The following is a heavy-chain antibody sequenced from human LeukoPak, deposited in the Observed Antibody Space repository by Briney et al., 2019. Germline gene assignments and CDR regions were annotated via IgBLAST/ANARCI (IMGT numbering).Heavy chain of an antibody. Sequence: SETLYLTCNVSGDTISSYYWSWIRQPPGKGLEWIGYIYYSGSTNYNPSLKSRVTISVDTSKNHFSLKLSSVTAADTAVYYCARDKYSSTAFDYWGQGTLVTVS. CDR1: GDTISSYY. J-gene: IGHJ4*02. CDR3: ARDKYSSTAFDY. V-gene: IGHV4-59*01. D-gene: IGHD6-13*01. CDR2: IYYSGST.